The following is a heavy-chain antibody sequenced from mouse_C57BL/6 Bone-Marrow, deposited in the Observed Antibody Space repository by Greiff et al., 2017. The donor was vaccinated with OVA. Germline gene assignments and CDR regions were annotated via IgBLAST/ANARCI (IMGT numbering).Heavy chain of an antibody. J-gene: IGHJ2*01. CDR3: AAYDGSYFDY. CDR2: ISGGGGNT. Sequence: EVKQMESGGGLVKPGGSLKLSCAASGFTFSSYTMSWVRQTPEKRLEWVATISGGGGNTYYPDSVKGRFTISRDNAKNTLYLQMSSLRSEDTALYYCAAYDGSYFDYWGQGTTLTVSS. V-gene: IGHV5-9*01. D-gene: IGHD2-3*01. CDR1: GFTFSSYT.